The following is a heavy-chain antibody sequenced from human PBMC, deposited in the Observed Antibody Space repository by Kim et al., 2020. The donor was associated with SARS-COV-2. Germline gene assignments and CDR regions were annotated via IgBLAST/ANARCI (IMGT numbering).Heavy chain of an antibody. V-gene: IGHV3-43*02. CDR1: GFTFDDYA. CDR3: AKAVSGLLWFGELIYGMDV. D-gene: IGHD3-10*01. CDR2: ISGDGGST. J-gene: IGHJ6*02. Sequence: GGSLRLSCAASGFTFDDYAMHWVRQAPGKGLEWVSLISGDGGSTYYADSVKGRFTISRDNSKNSLYLQMNSLRTEDTALYYCAKAVSGLLWFGELIYGMDVWGQGTTVTVSS.